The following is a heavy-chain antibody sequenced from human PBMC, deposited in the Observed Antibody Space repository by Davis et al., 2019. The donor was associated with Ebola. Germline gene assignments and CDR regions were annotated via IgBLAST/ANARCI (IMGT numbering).Heavy chain of an antibody. Sequence: GESLKISCKGSGYSYTTYWIGWVRQLPGKGLEWMGIIYPGYSDTRYSPSFQGQVTIPAEKSISTAYLQWSSLTASDTAMYYCARQYGSSGGFDYWGQGTLVTVSS. J-gene: IGHJ4*02. D-gene: IGHD6-6*01. V-gene: IGHV5-51*01. CDR1: GYSYTTYW. CDR3: ARQYGSSGGFDY. CDR2: IYPGYSDT.